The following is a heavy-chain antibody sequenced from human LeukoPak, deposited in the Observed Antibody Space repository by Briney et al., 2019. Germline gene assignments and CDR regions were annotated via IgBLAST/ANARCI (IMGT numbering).Heavy chain of an antibody. J-gene: IGHJ1*01. CDR2: ISSSSSYI. Sequence: PGGSLRLSCAASGFTFSSYSMNWVRQAPGKGLEWVSSISSSSSYIYYADSVKGRFTISTDNAKNSLYLQMNRLRAEDTAVYYCARDWPTIAAAGTIPEYFQHWGQGTLVTVSS. CDR1: GFTFSSYS. D-gene: IGHD6-13*01. V-gene: IGHV3-21*01. CDR3: ARDWPTIAAAGTIPEYFQH.